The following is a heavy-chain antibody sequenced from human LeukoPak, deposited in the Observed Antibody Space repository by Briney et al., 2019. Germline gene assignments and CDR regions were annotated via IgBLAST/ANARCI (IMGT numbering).Heavy chain of an antibody. Sequence: PGGSLRLSCAASGFTFSSYEMNWVRQAPGKGLEWVSYISSSGSTIYYADSVKGRFTISRDNAKNSLYLQMTSLRAEDTAVYYCARAPPKVPGYYYMDVWGKGTTVTVSS. CDR2: ISSSGSTI. CDR1: GFTFSSYE. CDR3: ARAPPKVPGYYYMDV. V-gene: IGHV3-48*03. J-gene: IGHJ6*03.